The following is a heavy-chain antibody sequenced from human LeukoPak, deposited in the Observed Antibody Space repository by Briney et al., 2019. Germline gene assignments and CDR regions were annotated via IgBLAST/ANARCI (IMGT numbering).Heavy chain of an antibody. J-gene: IGHJ4*02. V-gene: IGHV3-30*04. D-gene: IGHD3-16*01. Sequence: GGSLRLSCAASGFTFSSYAMHWVRQAPGRGLEWVAVISYDGSNKYYADSVKGRFTISRDNSKNTLYLQMNSLRAEDTAVYYCARDLDYDYAWGSPLYWGQGTLVTVSS. CDR1: GFTFSSYA. CDR2: ISYDGSNK. CDR3: ARDLDYDYAWGSPLY.